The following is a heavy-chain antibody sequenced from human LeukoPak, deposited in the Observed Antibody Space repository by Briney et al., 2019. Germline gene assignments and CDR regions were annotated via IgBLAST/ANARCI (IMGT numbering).Heavy chain of an antibody. CDR1: GFTFSIYA. D-gene: IGHD3-22*01. Sequence: GGSLSLSCAASGFTFSIYAMSWVRQAPGKGLEWVSAISGSGGSTYYADSVKGRFTSPRDNSKNTLYLQMNSLRAEHAAVYYCAKTYNYYDRSGYPDYWGQGTLVTVSS. CDR3: AKTYNYYDRSGYPDY. CDR2: ISGSGGST. J-gene: IGHJ4*02. V-gene: IGHV3-23*01.